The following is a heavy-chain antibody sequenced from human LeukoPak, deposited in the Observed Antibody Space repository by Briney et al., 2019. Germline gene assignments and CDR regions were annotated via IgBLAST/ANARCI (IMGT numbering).Heavy chain of an antibody. CDR1: GFTFSTYE. D-gene: IGHD3-16*01. V-gene: IGHV3-21*01. Sequence: GGSLRLSCAASGFTFSTYEMNWVRQAPGKGLEWVSSISSSSSYISYADSVKGRFTISRDNAKNSLYLQMNSLGAEDTAVYYCARDGASSAEYFQHWGQGTLVTVSS. J-gene: IGHJ1*01. CDR2: ISSSSSYI. CDR3: ARDGASSAEYFQH.